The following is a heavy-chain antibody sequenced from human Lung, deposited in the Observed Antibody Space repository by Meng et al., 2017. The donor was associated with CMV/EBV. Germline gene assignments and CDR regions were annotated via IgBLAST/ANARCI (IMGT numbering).Heavy chain of an antibody. Sequence: GGSLRLSCSASGFTFSDAGLHWVRQASGRGLEWIGRIRNRANSHATAYVASVKGRFTISRDDSKNTMYLHMNSLKTDDTAVYYCSRGDSNGHLYWGPGTLVTVSS. CDR1: GFTFSDAG. CDR2: IRNRANSHAT. J-gene: IGHJ4*02. D-gene: IGHD3-22*01. V-gene: IGHV3-73*01. CDR3: SRGDSNGHLY.